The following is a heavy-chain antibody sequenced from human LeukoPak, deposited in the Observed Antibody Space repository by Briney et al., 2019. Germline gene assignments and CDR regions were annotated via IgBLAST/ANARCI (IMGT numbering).Heavy chain of an antibody. CDR3: ARDSGRDGYNYSFDY. CDR1: GYTFTIYY. Sequence: ASVKVSCEASGYTFTIYYMHWVRQAPGQGREGMGIINPSGGSTSYAQKFQGRVTMTRDTSTSTVYMELSSLRSEDTAVYYCARDSGRDGYNYSFDYWGQGTLVTVSS. D-gene: IGHD5-24*01. CDR2: INPSGGST. J-gene: IGHJ4*02. V-gene: IGHV1-46*01.